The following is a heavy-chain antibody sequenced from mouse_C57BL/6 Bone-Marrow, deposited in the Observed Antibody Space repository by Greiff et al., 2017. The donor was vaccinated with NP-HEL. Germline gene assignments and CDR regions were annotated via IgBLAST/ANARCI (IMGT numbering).Heavy chain of an antibody. Sequence: EVQLQQSGPELVKPGASVKISCKASGYTFTDYYMNWVKQSHGKSLEWIGDINPNNGGTSYNQKFKGKATLTVDKSSSTAYMELRSLTSEDSAVYDCARPPGPRLPWCAYWGQGTRVTVSA. CDR2: INPNNGGT. CDR3: ARPPGPRLPWCAY. J-gene: IGHJ3*01. V-gene: IGHV1-26*01. D-gene: IGHD3-2*02. CDR1: GYTFTDYY.